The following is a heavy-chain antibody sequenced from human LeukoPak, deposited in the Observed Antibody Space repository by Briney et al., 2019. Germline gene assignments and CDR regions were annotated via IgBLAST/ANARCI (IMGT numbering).Heavy chain of an antibody. CDR1: GFTFSSYA. CDR2: ISGSGGST. D-gene: IGHD6-19*01. CDR3: AKQTGSSGWSVDDY. V-gene: IGHV3-23*01. J-gene: IGHJ4*02. Sequence: GGSLRLSCAASGFTFSSYAMSWVRQAPGKGLEWVSAISGSGGSTYYADSVRGRFTISRDNSKNTLYLQMNSLRAEDTAVYYCAKQTGSSGWSVDDYWGQGTLVTVSS.